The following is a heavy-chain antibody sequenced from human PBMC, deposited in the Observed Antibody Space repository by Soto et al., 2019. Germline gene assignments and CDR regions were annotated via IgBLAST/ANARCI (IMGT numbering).Heavy chain of an antibody. Sequence: EASVKVSCKASGYSFTSLDINWVRQTAGQGLEWMGWMQPSTGRTGYAQKFRGRVTMTRDTSINTAYMELTTLTSDDTAFYYCARGVSAGVDYWGQGTLVTVSS. CDR3: ARGVSAGVDY. J-gene: IGHJ4*02. V-gene: IGHV1-8*01. CDR2: MQPSTGRT. CDR1: GYSFTSLD. D-gene: IGHD1-26*01.